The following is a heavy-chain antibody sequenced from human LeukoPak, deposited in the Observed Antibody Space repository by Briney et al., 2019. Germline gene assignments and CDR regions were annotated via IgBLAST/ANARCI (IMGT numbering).Heavy chain of an antibody. CDR3: VRRFGY. CDR1: GFTFSMYD. J-gene: IGHJ4*02. Sequence: PGGSLRLSCAASGFTFSMYDMNWVRQAPRKGLEWISFISSSSSAIYYADSVKGRFTISRDNVKNSLYLQMNSLRAEDTAVYYCVRRFGYWGQGTLVTVSS. CDR2: ISSSSSAI. V-gene: IGHV3-48*01.